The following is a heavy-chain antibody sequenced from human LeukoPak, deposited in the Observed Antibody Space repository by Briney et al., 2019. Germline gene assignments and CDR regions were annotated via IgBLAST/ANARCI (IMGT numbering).Heavy chain of an antibody. Sequence: SAKLSCKASGGTFSSYAISWVRQAPGQGLEWMGRIIPIFGTANYAQKFQGRVTITADKSTSTAYMELSSLRSEDTAVYYCARAEEAYDSSGPLNWFDPWGQGTLVTVSS. CDR1: GGTFSSYA. D-gene: IGHD3-22*01. V-gene: IGHV1-69*06. J-gene: IGHJ5*02. CDR3: ARAEEAYDSSGPLNWFDP. CDR2: IIPIFGTA.